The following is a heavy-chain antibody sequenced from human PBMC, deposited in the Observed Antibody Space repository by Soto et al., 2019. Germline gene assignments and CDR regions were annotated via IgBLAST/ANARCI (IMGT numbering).Heavy chain of an antibody. V-gene: IGHV3-23*01. CDR3: ATEGAKTTWNFDY. D-gene: IGHD1-1*01. Sequence: GGSLRLSCVASRFTFDSCGMNWGRQAPGKGLEWVAGVSPHAANTYYADSVRGRFIISRDDSRKTVSLDMNSLRGEDSAVYYCATEGAKTTWNFDYWGQGTVVTVSS. CDR1: RFTFDSCG. CDR2: VSPHAANT. J-gene: IGHJ4*02.